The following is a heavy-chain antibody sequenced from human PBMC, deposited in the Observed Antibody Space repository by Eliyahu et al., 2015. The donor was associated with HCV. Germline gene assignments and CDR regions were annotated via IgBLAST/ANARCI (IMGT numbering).Heavy chain of an antibody. Sequence: QITLKESGPTLVKPTQTLTLTCTFSGFSLSTSGVGVGWLRRPPGGALEWLALIYWDGDKRYSPPLENRLTITRDTSQVVLTMSNMDPVDTATYYCAHSLRGGGSGSPNYHFDLWGQGTLVTVSS. CDR2: IYWDGDK. CDR3: AHSLRGGGSGSPNYHFDL. CDR1: GFSLSTSGVG. J-gene: IGHJ4*02. D-gene: IGHD3-10*01. V-gene: IGHV2-5*02.